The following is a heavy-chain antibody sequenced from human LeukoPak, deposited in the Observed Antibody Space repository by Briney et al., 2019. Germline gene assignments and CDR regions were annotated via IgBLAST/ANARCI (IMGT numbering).Heavy chain of an antibody. D-gene: IGHD2-2*01. CDR2: IIPIFGTA. Sequence: SVKVSCKASGYTFSNYGISWVRQAPGQGLEWMGGIIPIFGTANYAQKFQGRVTITADESTSTAYMELSSLRSEDTAVYYCARGGRYCSSTSCYSNFDYWGQGTLVTVSS. CDR3: ARGGRYCSSTSCYSNFDY. V-gene: IGHV1-69*13. CDR1: GYTFSNYG. J-gene: IGHJ4*02.